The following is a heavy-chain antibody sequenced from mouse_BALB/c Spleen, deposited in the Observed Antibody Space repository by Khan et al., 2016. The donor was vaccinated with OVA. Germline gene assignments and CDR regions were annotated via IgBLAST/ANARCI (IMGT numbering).Heavy chain of an antibody. J-gene: IGHJ2*01. CDR1: GYSITSDYA. V-gene: IGHV3-2*02. Sequence: EVQLQESGPGLVKPSQSLSLTCTVTGYSITSDYAWNWIRQFPGNKLEWMGYISYSGNTNYNPSLKSRISITRATSKNQFFLKLNSVTTYDTATYCCARVYGGYFAYWGQGTTLTVSS. CDR2: ISYSGNT. CDR3: ARVYGGYFAY. D-gene: IGHD2-10*02.